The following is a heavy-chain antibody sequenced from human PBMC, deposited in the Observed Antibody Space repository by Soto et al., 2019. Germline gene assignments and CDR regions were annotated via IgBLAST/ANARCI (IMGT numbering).Heavy chain of an antibody. D-gene: IGHD3-16*01. Sequence: GESLKISCXASGYSFTSYWLAWVRQMPGKGLEWMGSIYPGDSDTRYSPSFQSQVTISADKSISTAYLQWSSLKASDTAMYYCARLEGGPFDYWGQGALVTVSS. CDR3: ARLEGGPFDY. CDR2: IYPGDSDT. J-gene: IGHJ4*02. CDR1: GYSFTSYW. V-gene: IGHV5-51*01.